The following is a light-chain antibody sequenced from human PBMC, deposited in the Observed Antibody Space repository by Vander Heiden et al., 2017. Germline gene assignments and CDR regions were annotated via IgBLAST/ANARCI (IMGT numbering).Light chain of an antibody. CDR3: QAWDRSTAV. J-gene: IGLJ2*01. CDR2: QNV. CDR1: ELASKY. V-gene: IGLV3-1*01. Sequence: SYEVTQPPSLSVSPGQTATITCYGRELASKYPCSYHQSPRQSPVLVLCQNVKRPSGIPERFSGSSSGNTATLTISETQATDEADYYCQAWDRSTAVFGGGTKLTVL.